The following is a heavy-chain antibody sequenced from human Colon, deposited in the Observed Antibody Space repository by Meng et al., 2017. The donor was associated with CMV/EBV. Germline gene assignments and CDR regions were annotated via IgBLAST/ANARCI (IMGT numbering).Heavy chain of an antibody. Sequence: VKLVGVGGGVVQPGGSLRLSWAGSGFTFSSKWMHWVRQGPGKGLVWVSRINTDGSTTYYADSVKGRFTISRDNAKNTLYLQMNSLRAEDTAVYYCASRDYWGQGTLVTVSS. V-gene: IGHV3-74*01. J-gene: IGHJ4*02. CDR2: INTDGSTT. CDR3: ASRDY. CDR1: GFTFSSKW.